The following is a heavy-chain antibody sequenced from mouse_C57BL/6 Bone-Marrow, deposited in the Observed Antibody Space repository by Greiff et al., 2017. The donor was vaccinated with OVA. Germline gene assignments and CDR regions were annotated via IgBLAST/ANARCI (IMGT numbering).Heavy chain of an antibody. Sequence: EVQRVESGGGLVKPGGSLKLSCAASGFTFSDYGMHWVRQAPEKGLECVAYISSGSSTIYYADTVKGRFTISRDNAKNTLFLQMTSLRSEDTAMYYCAIYYYGSSFYAMDYWGQGTSVTVSS. CDR1: GFTFSDYG. D-gene: IGHD1-1*01. V-gene: IGHV5-17*01. CDR2: ISSGSSTI. J-gene: IGHJ4*01. CDR3: AIYYYGSSFYAMDY.